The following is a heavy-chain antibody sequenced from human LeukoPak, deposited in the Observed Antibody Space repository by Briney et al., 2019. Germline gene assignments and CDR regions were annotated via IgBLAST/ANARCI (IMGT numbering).Heavy chain of an antibody. D-gene: IGHD3-9*01. CDR2: IWYDGSSK. V-gene: IGHV3-33*01. CDR1: GFTFSSYG. CDR3: ASFDGPRYYYYYMDV. J-gene: IGHJ6*03. Sequence: GGSLRLSCAASGFTFSSYGMHWVRQAPGKGLEWVAVIWYDGSSKYYADSVKGRFTISRDNSKNTLYLQMNSLRAEDTAVYYCASFDGPRYYYYYMDVWGKGTTVTVSS.